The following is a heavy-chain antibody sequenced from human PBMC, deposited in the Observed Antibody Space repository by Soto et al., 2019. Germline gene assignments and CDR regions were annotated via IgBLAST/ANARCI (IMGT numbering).Heavy chain of an antibody. J-gene: IGHJ4*02. CDR3: ARGIPPAYYYGSGRRLDY. Sequence: QVQVQQWGAGLLKPSETLSLTCAVYGGSFSGYYWSWIRQPPGKGLEWIGEINHSGSTNYNPSLKSRVTISVDTSKNQFSLKLSSVTAADTAVYYCARGIPPAYYYGSGRRLDYWGQGTLVTVSS. CDR1: GGSFSGYY. D-gene: IGHD3-10*01. V-gene: IGHV4-34*01. CDR2: INHSGST.